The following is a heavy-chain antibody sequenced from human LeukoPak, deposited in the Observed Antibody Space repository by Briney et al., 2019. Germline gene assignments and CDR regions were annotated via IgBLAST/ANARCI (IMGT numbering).Heavy chain of an antibody. J-gene: IGHJ3*02. CDR3: ARVLTLGAFDI. CDR2: TYSRSKWYS. V-gene: IGHV6-1*01. CDR1: GDSVSNNRAT. Sequence: SQTLSLTCAISGDSVSNNRATWIWIGQSPSRGLELLGRTYSRSKWYSDYAVSVKSRITIHPDTSKNHFSLHLNSVTPEDTAVYYCARVLTLGAFDIWGQGTMVTVSS.